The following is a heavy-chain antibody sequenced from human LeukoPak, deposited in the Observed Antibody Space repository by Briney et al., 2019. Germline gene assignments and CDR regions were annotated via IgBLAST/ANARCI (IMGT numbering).Heavy chain of an antibody. J-gene: IGHJ4*02. Sequence: SETLSLTCTVSGGSISYYYWGWIRQPPGKGLECIGYIYYTGSTNYNPSLKSRVTISVDTSRNQFSLKLSSVTAADTAVYYCARHRVSLRFGELYPYYFDYWGQGTLVTVSS. V-gene: IGHV4-59*08. CDR2: IYYTGST. D-gene: IGHD3-10*01. CDR1: GGSISYYY. CDR3: ARHRVSLRFGELYPYYFDY.